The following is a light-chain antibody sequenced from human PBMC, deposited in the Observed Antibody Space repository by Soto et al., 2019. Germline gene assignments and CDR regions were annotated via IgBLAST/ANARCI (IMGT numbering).Light chain of an antibody. J-gene: IGKJ1*01. CDR3: QHYNSYSEA. CDR1: QGIDTS. V-gene: IGKV1-9*01. Sequence: ILLTQSPWCLSASVWERVTMTCRASQGIDTSLAWYQQKPGKAPKLLIYAASTLQSGVPSRFSGSGSGTDFTLTISCLQSEDFATYYCQHYNSYSEAFGQGTKVDIK. CDR2: AAS.